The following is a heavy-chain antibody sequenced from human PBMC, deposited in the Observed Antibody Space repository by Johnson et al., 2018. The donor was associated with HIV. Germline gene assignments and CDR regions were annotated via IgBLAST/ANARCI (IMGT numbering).Heavy chain of an antibody. CDR3: ARSLIAAADAFDI. J-gene: IGHJ3*02. V-gene: IGHV3-66*01. D-gene: IGHD6-13*01. Sequence: VQLVESGGGLVQPGGSLRLSCAASGFTVSSNYMSWVRQAPGKGLEWVSVIYSGGNTYYADSVKGRFTISRDNSKNTLYLQMNSLRAEDTAVYYCARSLIAAADAFDIWGQGTMVTVSS. CDR2: IYSGGNT. CDR1: GFTVSSNY.